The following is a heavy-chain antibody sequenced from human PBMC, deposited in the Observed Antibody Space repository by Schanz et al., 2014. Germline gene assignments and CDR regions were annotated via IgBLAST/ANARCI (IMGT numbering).Heavy chain of an antibody. D-gene: IGHD1-1*01. CDR3: AKPPPAYTTNWYTYWFDY. J-gene: IGHJ4*02. Sequence: EVQLVESGGGLVQPGGSLRLSCAASGFTFSSYAMSWVRQAPGKGLEWVSTISGGGGGYRPYADSVKGRFTISRDNSKSTLYLQMNSLSAGDTAVYYCAKPPPAYTTNWYTYWFDYWGQGTLVTVSS. CDR1: GFTFSSYA. V-gene: IGHV3-23*04. CDR2: ISGGGGGYR.